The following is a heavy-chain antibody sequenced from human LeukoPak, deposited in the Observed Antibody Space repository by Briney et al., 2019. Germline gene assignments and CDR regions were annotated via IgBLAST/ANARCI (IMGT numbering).Heavy chain of an antibody. CDR1: GFIFNNAW. CDR2: ISYDGSNK. D-gene: IGHD6-19*01. CDR3: AKDWIDYSSGWYGTPAFDY. J-gene: IGHJ4*02. Sequence: GGSLRLSCAVSGFIFNNAWMSWVRQAPGKGLEWVAVISYDGSNKYYADSVKGRFTISRDNSKNTLYLQMNSLRAEDTAVYYCAKDWIDYSSGWYGTPAFDYWGQGTLVTVSS. V-gene: IGHV3-30*18.